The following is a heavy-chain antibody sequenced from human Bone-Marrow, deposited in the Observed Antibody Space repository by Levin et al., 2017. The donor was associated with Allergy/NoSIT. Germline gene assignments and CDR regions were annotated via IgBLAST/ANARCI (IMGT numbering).Heavy chain of an antibody. J-gene: IGHJ4*02. CDR3: VRLLNGSSWGAH. CDR1: GYSFVHHW. D-gene: IGHD6-13*01. CDR2: IDPADSDT. Sequence: GGSLRLSCQGSGYSFVHHWIGWVRQMPGKGLEWVAIIDPADSDTRYSPSFQGQVTVSADKSISTAYLQWSSLKASATSMYYCVRLLNGSSWGAHWGQGTLVTVSS. V-gene: IGHV5-51*01.